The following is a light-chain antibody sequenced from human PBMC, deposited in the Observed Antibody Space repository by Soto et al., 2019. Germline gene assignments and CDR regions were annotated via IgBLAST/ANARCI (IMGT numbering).Light chain of an antibody. CDR3: SSYVGINNLV. CDR1: SSDVGGYSY. J-gene: IGLJ3*02. Sequence: QSALTQPPSASGSPGQSVTISCTGTSSDVGGYSYVSWYQHHPDKAPRLMIYEVNKRLSGVPDRFSGSKSGNTASLTVSGLRAEDEAAYYCSSYVGINNLVFGGGTKLTVL. V-gene: IGLV2-8*01. CDR2: EVN.